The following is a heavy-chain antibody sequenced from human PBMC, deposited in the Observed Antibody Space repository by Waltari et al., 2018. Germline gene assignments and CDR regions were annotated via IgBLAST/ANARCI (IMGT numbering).Heavy chain of an antibody. CDR3: AKEKEVGGVFGYYYGMDV. CDR2: ISGSGGST. Sequence: EVQLVESGGGLVQPGGSLRLSCAASGFTFSSYAMSWVRQAPGKGLEWVSAISGSGGSTYYADSVKGRFTISRDNAKNTLYLQMNSLRAEDTAVYYCAKEKEVGGVFGYYYGMDVWGQGTTVTVSS. J-gene: IGHJ6*02. V-gene: IGHV3-23*04. CDR1: GFTFSSYA. D-gene: IGHD3-16*01.